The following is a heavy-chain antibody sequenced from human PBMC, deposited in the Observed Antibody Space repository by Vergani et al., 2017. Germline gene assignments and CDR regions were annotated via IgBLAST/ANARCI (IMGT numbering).Heavy chain of an antibody. Sequence: EVHLVESGGGLVQPGGSLRLSCAASGFTFSSYSMNWVRQAPGKGLEWVSYIRSSSSTIYYADSVKGRFTISRDNAKNSLYLQMNSLRAEDTAVYYCARFPLTTVATGHTDYYYGMYVWVQGTTVTVSS. CDR2: IRSSSSTI. J-gene: IGHJ6*02. CDR1: GFTFSSYS. CDR3: ARFPLTTVATGHTDYYYGMYV. V-gene: IGHV3-48*01. D-gene: IGHD4-23*01.